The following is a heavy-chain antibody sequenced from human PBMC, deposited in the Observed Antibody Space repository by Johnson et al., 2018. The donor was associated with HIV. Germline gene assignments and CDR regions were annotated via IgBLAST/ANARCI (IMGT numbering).Heavy chain of an antibody. J-gene: IGHJ3*01. D-gene: IGHD3-3*01. CDR1: GFTFTNFA. V-gene: IGHV3-49*03. CDR3: NCPNFWRGQSLNEAFDV. CDR2: IRSKDYGGTT. Sequence: VQLVESGGGLVEPGRSLRLSCRPSGFTFTNFAVTWFRQAPGKGLEWVSFIRSKDYGGTTEYAASVKGRFTISRDDSKTIAYLQMNSLKTEDKAVYYCNCPNFWRGQSLNEAFDVWGQGTMVTVSS.